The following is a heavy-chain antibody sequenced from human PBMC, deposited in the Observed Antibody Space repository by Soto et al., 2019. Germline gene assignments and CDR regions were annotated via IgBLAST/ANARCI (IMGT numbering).Heavy chain of an antibody. J-gene: IGHJ4*02. D-gene: IGHD1-7*01. CDR2: SSATGAGT. CDR3: AKDRRAGGNYGFYSDF. V-gene: IGHV3-23*01. CDR1: GFTFSSYS. Sequence: LRLSCAASGFTFSSYSMNWVRQAPGKGLEWVSFSSATGAGTYYADSVKGRFTISRDNSKNTLYLQMTSLRADDTAVYYCAKDRRAGGNYGFYSDFWGQGAMVTVS.